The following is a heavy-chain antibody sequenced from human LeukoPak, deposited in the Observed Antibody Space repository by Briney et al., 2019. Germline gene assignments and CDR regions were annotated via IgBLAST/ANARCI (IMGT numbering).Heavy chain of an antibody. J-gene: IGHJ4*02. D-gene: IGHD1-7*01. V-gene: IGHV3-20*04. Sequence: GGSLRLSCSASGFTFDDYGKSWVRQAPGEGLEWLSGINWNGGSTGYADSVKGRFTISRDNAKNSLYLQMNRLRADDTALYYCARARGNELELLALDYWGQCTLVTVSS. CDR2: INWNGGST. CDR1: GFTFDDYG. CDR3: ARARGNELELLALDY.